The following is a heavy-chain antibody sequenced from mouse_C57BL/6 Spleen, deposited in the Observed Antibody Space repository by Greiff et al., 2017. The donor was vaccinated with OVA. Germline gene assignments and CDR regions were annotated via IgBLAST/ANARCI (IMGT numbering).Heavy chain of an antibody. V-gene: IGHV5-17*01. CDR2: ISSGSSTI. J-gene: IGHJ3*01. CDR3: ASSGDGYPWFAY. Sequence: EVKVVESGGGLVKPGGSLKLSCAASGFTFSDYGMHWVRQAPEKGLEWVAYISSGSSTIYYADTVKGRFTISRDNAKNTLFLQMTSLRSEDTAMYYCASSGDGYPWFAYWGQGTLVTVSA. CDR1: GFTFSDYG. D-gene: IGHD2-3*01.